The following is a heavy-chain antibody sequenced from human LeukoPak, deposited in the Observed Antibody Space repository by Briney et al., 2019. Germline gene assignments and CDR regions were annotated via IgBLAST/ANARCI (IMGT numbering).Heavy chain of an antibody. CDR3: TTDGIHRY. Sequence: GRSLRLSCAASGFTFDDYAMHWVRQAPGKGLEWVGRIKSKTDGGTTDYVAPVKGRFTISRGDSKSTLYLQMNSLKTEDTAVYYCTTDGIHRYWGQGTLVTVSS. J-gene: IGHJ4*02. V-gene: IGHV3-15*01. CDR1: GFTFDDYA. D-gene: IGHD1-26*01. CDR2: IKSKTDGGTT.